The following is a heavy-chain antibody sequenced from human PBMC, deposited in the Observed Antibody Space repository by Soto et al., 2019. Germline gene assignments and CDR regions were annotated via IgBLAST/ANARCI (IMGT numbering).Heavy chain of an antibody. CDR1: GGSISSGGYY. J-gene: IGHJ1*01. D-gene: IGHD1-1*01. Sequence: QVQLQESGPGLVKPSQTLSLTCTVSGGSISSGGYYWSWIRQHPGKGLEWIGSIYDSGSTYYNPSLKSRVNISVDASKNPFSLKLASVTAADTAMYFCARGGTRGEFHHWGQGTLVTVSS. V-gene: IGHV4-31*03. CDR3: ARGGTRGEFHH. CDR2: IYDSGST.